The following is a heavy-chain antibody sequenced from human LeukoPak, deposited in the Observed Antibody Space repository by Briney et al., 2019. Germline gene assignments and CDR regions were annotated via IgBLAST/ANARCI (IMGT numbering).Heavy chain of an antibody. Sequence: GASVKVSCKASGYTFTSYAINWVRQATGQGLEWMGWMNPNSGNTGYAQKFQGRIIVSRNTSISTAYMELSSLTSEDTAIYYCARIAAAGNRRLNYWGQGTLVTVAS. V-gene: IGHV1-8*01. CDR3: ARIAAAGNRRLNY. J-gene: IGHJ4*02. CDR1: GYTFTSYA. CDR2: MNPNSGNT. D-gene: IGHD6-13*01.